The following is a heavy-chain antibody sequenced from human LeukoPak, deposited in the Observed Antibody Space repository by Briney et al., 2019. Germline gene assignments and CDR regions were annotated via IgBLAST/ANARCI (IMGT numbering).Heavy chain of an antibody. J-gene: IGHJ3*02. CDR3: ASPMWSSSYLDAFDI. Sequence: PGGSLRLSCAASGFTFSSYSMNWVRQAPGKGMEWVSSISSSSSYIYYADSVKGRFTISRDNAKNSLYLQMNSLRAEDTAVYYCASPMWSSSYLDAFDIWGQGTMVTVSS. CDR1: GFTFSSYS. CDR2: ISSSSSYI. V-gene: IGHV3-21*01. D-gene: IGHD6-13*01.